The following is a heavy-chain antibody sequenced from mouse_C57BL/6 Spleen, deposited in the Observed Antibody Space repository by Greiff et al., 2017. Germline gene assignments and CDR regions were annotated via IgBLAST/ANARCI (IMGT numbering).Heavy chain of an antibody. CDR3: AREDGSSSYAMDY. CDR1: GYTFTDYY. D-gene: IGHD1-1*01. CDR2: INPNNGGT. V-gene: IGHV1-26*01. Sequence: VQLQQSGPELVKPGASVKISCKASGYTFTDYYMNWVKQSHGKSLEWIGDINPNNGGTSYNQKFKGKATLTVDKSSSTAYMELRSLTSEDSAVYYCAREDGSSSYAMDYWGQGTSVTVSS. J-gene: IGHJ4*01.